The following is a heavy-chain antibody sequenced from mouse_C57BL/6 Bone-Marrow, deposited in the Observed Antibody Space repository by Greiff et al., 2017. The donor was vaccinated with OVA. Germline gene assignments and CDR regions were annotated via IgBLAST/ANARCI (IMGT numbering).Heavy chain of an antibody. CDR2: IHPSDSDT. CDR3: AIGWGYSRYFDV. CDR1: GYTFTSYW. Sequence: QVHVKQPGAELVKPGASVKVSCKASGYTFTSYWMHWVKQRPGQGLEWIGRIHPSDSDTNYNQKFKGKATLTVDKSSSTAYMQLSSLTSEDSAVYYCAIGWGYSRYFDVWGTGTTVTVSS. V-gene: IGHV1-74*01. D-gene: IGHD2-3*01. J-gene: IGHJ1*03.